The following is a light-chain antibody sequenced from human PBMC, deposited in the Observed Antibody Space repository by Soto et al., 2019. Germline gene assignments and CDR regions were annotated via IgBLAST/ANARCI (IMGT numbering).Light chain of an antibody. J-gene: IGLJ2*01. V-gene: IGLV1-40*01. Sequence: QSVLTQPPSVSGAPGQRVTISCTGSSSNIGAGYDVHWYQQVPGTAPKLLNYGNTNRPSGVPDRFSGSKSGTSASLAITGLQAEYEADYYCQSYDSSLSGVVFGGGTKLTVL. CDR1: SSNIGAGYD. CDR3: QSYDSSLSGVV. CDR2: GNT.